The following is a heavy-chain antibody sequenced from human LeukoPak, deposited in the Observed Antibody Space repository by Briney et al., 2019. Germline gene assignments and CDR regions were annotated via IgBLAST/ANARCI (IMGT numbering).Heavy chain of an antibody. V-gene: IGHV1-69*13. CDR1: GGTFSSYA. CDR3: ARVWLPLGELRYYFDY. D-gene: IGHD3-16*01. Sequence: SAEVSCKASGGTFSSYAISWVRQAPGQGLEWMGGIIPIFGTANYAQKFQGRVTITADESTSTAYMELSSLRSEDTAVYYCARVWLPLGELRYYFDYWGQGTLVTVSS. J-gene: IGHJ4*02. CDR2: IIPIFGTA.